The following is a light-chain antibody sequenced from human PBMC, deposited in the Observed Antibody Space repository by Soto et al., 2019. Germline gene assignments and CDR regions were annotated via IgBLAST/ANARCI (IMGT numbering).Light chain of an antibody. CDR1: SSNIGSNT. Sequence: QSVLTQPPSASGTPGQRVTISCSGSSSNIGSNTVNWYQQFPGTAPQQLIDSNNQRSSGVPDRFSCSKSGTSVSLAISGLQSDDEADYYCSTWDDSLNSPVFGGGTKVTVL. CDR3: STWDDSLNSPV. J-gene: IGLJ3*02. V-gene: IGLV1-44*01. CDR2: SNN.